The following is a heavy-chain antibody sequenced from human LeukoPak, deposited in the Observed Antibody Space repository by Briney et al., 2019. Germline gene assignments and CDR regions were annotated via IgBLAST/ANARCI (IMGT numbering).Heavy chain of an antibody. CDR1: GYTFTSYY. V-gene: IGHV1-46*01. CDR2: INPSGGTT. CDR3: ARDRPYYIYFDY. D-gene: IGHD3-10*01. J-gene: IGHJ4*02. Sequence: ASVKVSCKASGYTFTSYYIHWVRQAPGQGLEWMGMINPSGGTTSYAQKFQGRVTMTRDTSTSTVYMELSSLRSEDTAVHYCARDRPYYIYFDYWGQGTLVTVSS.